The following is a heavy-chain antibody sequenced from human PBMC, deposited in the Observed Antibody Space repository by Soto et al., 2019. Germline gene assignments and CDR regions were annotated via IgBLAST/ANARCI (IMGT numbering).Heavy chain of an antibody. CDR1: GFIVTNFY. J-gene: IGHJ4*02. Sequence: DVQMVETGGGSIQPGGSLRLSCTASGFIVTNFYMSWVRQAPGKGLEWVSVIYTGDSAYYADSVKGRFTVSRDRSKNTFFIQLKSLTVEAKAVYNCARENPADALGDYWGMGTQVIVSS. CDR2: IYTGDSA. D-gene: IGHD3-16*01. V-gene: IGHV3-53*02. CDR3: ARENPADALGDY.